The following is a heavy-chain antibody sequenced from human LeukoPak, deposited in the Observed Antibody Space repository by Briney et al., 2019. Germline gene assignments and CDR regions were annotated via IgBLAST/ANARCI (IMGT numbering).Heavy chain of an antibody. CDR2: IKQDGSEK. V-gene: IGHV3-7*01. J-gene: IGHJ4*02. CDR3: ARDLNDFWSGSPAFVY. D-gene: IGHD3-3*01. Sequence: GGSLRLSCAASGFTFSSYWMSWVRQAPGKGLEWVANIKQDGSEKYYVDSVKGRFTISRDNAKNSLYLQMNSLRAEDTAVYYCARDLNDFWSGSPAFVYWGQGTLVTVSS. CDR1: GFTFSSYW.